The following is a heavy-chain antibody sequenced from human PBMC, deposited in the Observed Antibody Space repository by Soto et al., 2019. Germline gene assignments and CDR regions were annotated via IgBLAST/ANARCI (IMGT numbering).Heavy chain of an antibody. CDR1: GFTFSSYG. Sequence: GSLRLSCAASGFTFSSYGMHWVRQAPGKGLEWVAVISYDGSNKYYADSVKGRFTISRDNSKNTLYLQMNSLRAEDTAVYYCAKEGGATMIVVVIGPLDYWGQGTLVTVSS. V-gene: IGHV3-30*18. J-gene: IGHJ4*02. CDR3: AKEGGATMIVVVIGPLDY. D-gene: IGHD3-22*01. CDR2: ISYDGSNK.